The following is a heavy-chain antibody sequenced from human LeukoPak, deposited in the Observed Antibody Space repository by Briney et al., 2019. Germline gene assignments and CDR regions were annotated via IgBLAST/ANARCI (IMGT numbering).Heavy chain of an antibody. V-gene: IGHV3-23*01. J-gene: IGHJ4*02. D-gene: IGHD1-26*01. CDR1: GFAFSTYA. CDR2: ISGTGDST. Sequence: GGSLRVSCAASGFAFSTYAMNWVRQAPGKGLEWVSSISGTGDSTYYADSVKGRFTISRDNSKNTLYLQMNSLRADDSAVYYCAWTASRRWELLSVEYWGQGALVTVSS. CDR3: AWTASRRWELLSVEY.